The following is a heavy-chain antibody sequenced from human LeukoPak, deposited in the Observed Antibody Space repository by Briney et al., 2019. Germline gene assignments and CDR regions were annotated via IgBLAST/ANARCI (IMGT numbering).Heavy chain of an antibody. D-gene: IGHD5-18*01. V-gene: IGHV3-23*01. CDR2: ISVSGGNT. J-gene: IGHJ4*02. CDR3: TKGSGYSYDSPFDY. CDR1: GFTFSSYA. Sequence: GGSLRLSCAASGFTFSSYAMSWVRQAPGKGLEWVSSISVSGGNTYYADSVKGRFTISRDNSKNTLYLQMNSLTAEDTAVYYCTKGSGYSYDSPFDYWGQGTLVTVSS.